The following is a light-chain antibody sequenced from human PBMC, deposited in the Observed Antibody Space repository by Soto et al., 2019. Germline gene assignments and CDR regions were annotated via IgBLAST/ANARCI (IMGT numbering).Light chain of an antibody. Sequence: DIQMTQSPSTLSASVGDRVMITCRASQSINNRLAWYQQRPVKSPKLLVYWASTLESGVPSRFSGSGSGTEFTLSISGLQPDDFATYYCQHFYTYSPWTFGQGTKVEV. V-gene: IGKV1-5*03. J-gene: IGKJ1*01. CDR2: WAS. CDR1: QSINNR. CDR3: QHFYTYSPWT.